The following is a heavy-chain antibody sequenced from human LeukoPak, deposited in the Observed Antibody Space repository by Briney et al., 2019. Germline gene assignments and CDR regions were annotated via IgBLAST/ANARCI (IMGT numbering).Heavy chain of an antibody. Sequence: KASETLSLTCTVSGGSISSISYYWGWIRQPPGKGLEWIGETNHSGSTNYSPSLKSRVIISIDTSKKQFSLKVRSVTAADTGVYYCARDSHLFRTGAFDIWGQGTMVTVSS. CDR3: ARDSHLFRTGAFDI. CDR2: TNHSGST. CDR1: GGSISSISYY. J-gene: IGHJ3*02. D-gene: IGHD3/OR15-3a*01. V-gene: IGHV4-39*07.